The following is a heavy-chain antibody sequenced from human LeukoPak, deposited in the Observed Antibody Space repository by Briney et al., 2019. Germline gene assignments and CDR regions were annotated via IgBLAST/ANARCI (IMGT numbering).Heavy chain of an antibody. CDR3: ARGGYLYYFDY. CDR2: IYSGGST. V-gene: IGHV3-53*01. J-gene: IGHJ4*02. D-gene: IGHD5-12*01. Sequence: GGSLRLSCEASGFTVSSNYMSWVRQAPGKGLEWVSVIYSGGSTYYAGSVKGRFTISRDNSKNTLYLQMNSLRAEDTAVYYCARGGYLYYFDYWGQGTLVTVSS. CDR1: GFTVSSNY.